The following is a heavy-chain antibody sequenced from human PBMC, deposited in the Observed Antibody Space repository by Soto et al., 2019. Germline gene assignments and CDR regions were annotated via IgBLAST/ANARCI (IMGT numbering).Heavy chain of an antibody. Sequence: QVQLVQSGAEVKKPWAAVKVSCKASGYTFTSYGISWVRQAPGQGLEWMGWISAYNGNTNYAQKLQGRVTMTTKTSTSTAYRELRSLRSDDTAVYYCARIDGGDWADFDYLGQGTLVTVSS. CDR3: ARIDGGDWADFDY. D-gene: IGHD2-21*02. CDR2: ISAYNGNT. J-gene: IGHJ4*02. CDR1: GYTFTSYG. V-gene: IGHV1-18*01.